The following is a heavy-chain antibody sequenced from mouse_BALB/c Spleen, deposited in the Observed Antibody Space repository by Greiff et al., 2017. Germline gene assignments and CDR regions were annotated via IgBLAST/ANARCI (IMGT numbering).Heavy chain of an antibody. CDR1: GYTFTSYV. J-gene: IGHJ4*01. CDR3: ARFGSSYAMDY. CDR2: INPYNDGT. V-gene: IGHV1-14*01. Sequence: VQLQQSGPELVKPGASVKMSCKASGYTFTSYVMHWVKQKPGQGLEWIGYINPYNDGTKYNEKFKGKAKLTSDKSSSTAYMELSSLTSEDSAVYYCARFGSSYAMDYWGQGTSVTVSS. D-gene: IGHD1-1*01.